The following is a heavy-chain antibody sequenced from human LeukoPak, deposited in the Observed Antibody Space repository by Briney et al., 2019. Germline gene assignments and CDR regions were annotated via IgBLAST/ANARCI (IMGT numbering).Heavy chain of an antibody. Sequence: GGSLRLSCAASGFTFSDYYMSWIRQAPGKGLEWVSYISDSGRIMYYADSVKGRFTISRDNAKNSLYLQMNSLRAGDTAVYYCARDSIVRGNIGNDMDVWGKGTTVTVSS. CDR2: ISDSGRIM. V-gene: IGHV3-11*01. CDR1: GFTFSDYY. D-gene: IGHD2-8*01. J-gene: IGHJ6*03. CDR3: ARDSIVRGNIGNDMDV.